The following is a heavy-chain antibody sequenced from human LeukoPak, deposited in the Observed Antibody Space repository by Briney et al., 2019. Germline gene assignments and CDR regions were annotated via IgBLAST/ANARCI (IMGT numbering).Heavy chain of an antibody. V-gene: IGHV4-59*08. CDR1: GGSLTGYY. D-gene: IGHD5-12*01. CDR3: ARQGGVATTFDY. J-gene: IGHJ4*02. Sequence: PSATLSLTCTVSGGSLTGYYWNWIRQPPGKGLEWVGYIYYSGSTNYNPSLKSRVTISVDTSVNQFSLKLNSVTAADTAVYYCARQGGVATTFDYWGQGTLVTVSS. CDR2: IYYSGST.